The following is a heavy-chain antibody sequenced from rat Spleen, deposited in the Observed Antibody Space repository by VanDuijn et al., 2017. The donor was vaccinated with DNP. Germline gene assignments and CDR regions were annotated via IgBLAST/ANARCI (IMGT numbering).Heavy chain of an antibody. CDR1: GFTFSNYY. D-gene: IGHD1-3*01. J-gene: IGHJ1*01. CDR3: ARHADYGSYYWYFDF. V-gene: IGHV5S23*01. Sequence: EVQLVESGGGLVQPGRSRKLSCAASGFTFSNYYMAWVRQAPKKGLEWVAAISPSGSRTYYRDSVKGRFTISRDDAKSSLYLQMNSLKSEDTATYYCARHADYGSYYWYFDFWGPGTMVTVSS. CDR2: ISPSGSRT.